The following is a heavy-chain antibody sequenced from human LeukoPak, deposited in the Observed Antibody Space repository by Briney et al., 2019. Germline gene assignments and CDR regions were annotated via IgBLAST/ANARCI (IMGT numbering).Heavy chain of an antibody. CDR2: ISASGDGT. D-gene: IGHD5/OR15-5a*01. J-gene: IGHJ4*02. V-gene: IGHV3-23*01. CDR1: GFTFSNTA. Sequence: PGGSLRLSCVASGFTFSNTAMSWVRRAPGKGLEWVSAISASGDGTFYTDSVKGRFTVSRDNSKNTLYLQMNSLRAEDTAVYYCAKGPVIYDSAHYWGQGTLVTVSS. CDR3: AKGPVIYDSAHY.